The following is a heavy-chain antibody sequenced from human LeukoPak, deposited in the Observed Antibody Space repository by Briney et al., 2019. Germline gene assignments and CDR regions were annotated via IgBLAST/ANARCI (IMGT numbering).Heavy chain of an antibody. V-gene: IGHV3-21*01. Sequence: PGGSLRISCAATGFTFSNYGMNWVRQAPGKGLEWVSSISSSSTYIYYADSVKGRFAISRDNAQNSLYLQINSLRAEDTAVYYCARHRIVVVPAAKSYYYYGMDVWGQGTTVTVSS. CDR1: GFTFSNYG. J-gene: IGHJ6*02. CDR3: ARHRIVVVPAAKSYYYYGMDV. D-gene: IGHD2-2*01. CDR2: ISSSSTYI.